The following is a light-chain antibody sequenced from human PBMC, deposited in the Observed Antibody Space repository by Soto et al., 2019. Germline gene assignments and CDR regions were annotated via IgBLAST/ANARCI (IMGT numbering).Light chain of an antibody. V-gene: IGKV3-20*01. Sequence: EIVLTQSPGTLSLSPGEGATLSCRASQDVDNNFLAWYQQRPGQAPRLLIYASSRRATGIPDRFSGSGSGKDFTLTISTVGPEDIAVYFCNQYYRSITFGGGTNVEVK. CDR3: NQYYRSIT. CDR1: QDVDNNF. J-gene: IGKJ4*01. CDR2: ASS.